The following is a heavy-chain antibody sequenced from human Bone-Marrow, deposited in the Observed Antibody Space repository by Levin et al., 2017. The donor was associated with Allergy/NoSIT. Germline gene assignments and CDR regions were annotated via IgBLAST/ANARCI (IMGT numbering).Heavy chain of an antibody. V-gene: IGHV5-51*01. CDR1: GYSFTSYW. D-gene: IGHD3-22*01. J-gene: IGHJ2*01. CDR2: IYPGDSDT. CDR3: ARQGNYYDSSGYYYLSSYWYFDL. Sequence: PGESLKISCKGSGYSFTSYWIGWVRQMPGKGLEWMGIIYPGDSDTRYSSSFQGQVTISADKSISTAYLQWSSLKASDTAMYYCARQGNYYDSSGYYYLSSYWYFDLWGRGTLVTVSS.